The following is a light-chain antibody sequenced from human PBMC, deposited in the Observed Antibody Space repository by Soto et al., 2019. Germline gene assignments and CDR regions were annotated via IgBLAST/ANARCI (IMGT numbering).Light chain of an antibody. CDR1: HDIITY. J-gene: IGKJ5*01. CDR3: QPLKSYPLT. Sequence: DIQLTQSPSFLSASVGDRVTITCQASHDIITYLAWYQVKPGKAPKLLIYAASTLESGVPSRFSGSGSGTEFTLTVSSLQPEDFATYYCQPLKSYPLTFGQGTRLEVK. CDR2: AAS. V-gene: IGKV1-9*01.